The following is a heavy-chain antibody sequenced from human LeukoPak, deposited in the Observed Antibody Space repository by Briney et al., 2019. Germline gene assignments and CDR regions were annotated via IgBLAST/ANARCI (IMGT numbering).Heavy chain of an antibody. V-gene: IGHV3-53*01. CDR2: IYSDGTT. CDR3: ARGALVRGVTGSFDS. J-gene: IGHJ4*02. Sequence: PGGSLRLSCAASGFTVSSNYMSGVRRAPGKGLEGVSVIYSDGTTSYADSVKGRFTISRDNSKTTIYLQMNSLSAEDTAVYYCARGALVRGVTGSFDSWGQGTLVTVSS. D-gene: IGHD3-10*01. CDR1: GFTVSSNY.